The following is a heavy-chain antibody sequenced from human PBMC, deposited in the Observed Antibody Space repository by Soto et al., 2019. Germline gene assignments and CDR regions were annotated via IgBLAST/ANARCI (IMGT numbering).Heavy chain of an antibody. CDR1: GGSISSSSYY. CDR2: IYYSGST. Sequence: ASETLSLTCTFSGGSISSSSYYWGWIRQPPGKGLEWIGSIYYSGSTYYNPSLKSRVTISVDTSKNQFSLKLSSVTAADTAVYYCARRGNIAEAGTNWYFDLWGRGNLVTVX. J-gene: IGHJ2*01. V-gene: IGHV4-39*01. CDR3: ARRGNIAEAGTNWYFDL. D-gene: IGHD6-13*01.